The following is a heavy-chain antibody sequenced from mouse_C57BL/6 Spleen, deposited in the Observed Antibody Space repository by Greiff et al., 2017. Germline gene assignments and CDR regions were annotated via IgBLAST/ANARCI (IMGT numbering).Heavy chain of an antibody. CDR3: ASHYGSSFDWYFDV. J-gene: IGHJ1*03. Sequence: QVQLQQSGPELVKPGASVKISCKASGYAFSSSWMNWVKQRPGKGLEWIGRIYPGDGDTNYNGKFKGKATLAADTSSSTAYMQLSSLTSEDSAVYFCASHYGSSFDWYFDVWGTGTTVTVSS. CDR1: GYAFSSSW. V-gene: IGHV1-82*01. D-gene: IGHD1-1*01. CDR2: IYPGDGDT.